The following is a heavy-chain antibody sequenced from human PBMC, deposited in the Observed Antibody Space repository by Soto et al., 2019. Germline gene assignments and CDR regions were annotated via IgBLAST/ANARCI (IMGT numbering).Heavy chain of an antibody. CDR3: ARDRVYSGSYRGGANC. CDR1: GYTFTSYG. D-gene: IGHD1-26*01. J-gene: IGHJ4*02. V-gene: IGHV1-18*01. Sequence: ASVKVSCKASGYTFTSYGISWVRQAPGQGLEWMGWISTYNGNTNYAQKFQGRVTMTTDTSTSTAYMELRSLRSDDTAVFYCARDRVYSGSYRGGANCWGKGTRVTVSS. CDR2: ISTYNGNT.